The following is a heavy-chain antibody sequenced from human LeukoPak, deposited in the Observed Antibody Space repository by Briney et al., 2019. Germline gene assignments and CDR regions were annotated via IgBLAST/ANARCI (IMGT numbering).Heavy chain of an antibody. CDR3: AGTMLYSSGWNDY. V-gene: IGHV4-59*08. D-gene: IGHD6-19*01. J-gene: IGHJ4*02. Sequence: SETLSLTCTVSGGSISSYYWSWIRQPPGKGLEWIGYIYYSGSTNYNPSLKSRVTTSVDTSKNQFSLKLSSVTAADTAVYYCAGTMLYSSGWNDYWGQGTLVTVSS. CDR2: IYYSGST. CDR1: GGSISSYY.